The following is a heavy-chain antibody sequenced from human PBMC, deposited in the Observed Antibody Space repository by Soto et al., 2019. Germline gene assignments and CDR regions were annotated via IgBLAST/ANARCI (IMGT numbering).Heavy chain of an antibody. Sequence: QVQLVQSGAEVKKPGSSVKVSCKASGGTFSSYAISWVRQSPGQGLEWMGGISPIFGTANYAQKFQGRVTITADESTSTAYMELSSLRSEATAVYYCASGRDGYNTPFDYWGQGTLVTVSA. CDR2: ISPIFGTA. CDR3: ASGRDGYNTPFDY. J-gene: IGHJ4*02. D-gene: IGHD5-12*01. V-gene: IGHV1-69*01. CDR1: GGTFSSYA.